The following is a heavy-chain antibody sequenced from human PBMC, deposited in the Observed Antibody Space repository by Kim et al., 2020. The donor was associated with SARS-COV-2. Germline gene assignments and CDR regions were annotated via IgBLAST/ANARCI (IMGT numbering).Heavy chain of an antibody. D-gene: IGHD3-9*01. CDR3: VGSDGYYDVLTGLDF. V-gene: IGHV3-64D*09. CDR1: GFTFRSYA. CDR2: ISSNGDNT. J-gene: IGHJ4*02. Sequence: GGSLRLSCSASGFTFRSYAMHWVRQAPGKGLEYVSAISSNGDNTYYAESVKGRFTISRDNSKNTLYLQMSSLRAEDTAVYYCVGSDGYYDVLTGLDFWGQGTLVTVSS.